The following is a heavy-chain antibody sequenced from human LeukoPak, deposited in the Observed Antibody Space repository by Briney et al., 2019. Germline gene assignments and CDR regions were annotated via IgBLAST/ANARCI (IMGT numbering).Heavy chain of an antibody. Sequence: GGPLRLSCAASGFTFSSHAMSWVRQAPGKGLEWVSAISGSGGNTYYADSVKGRFTISRDNSKNTLYLQMNSLRAEDTAVYYCAKDPILTGYYSTFDYWGQGTLVTVSS. CDR2: ISGSGGNT. V-gene: IGHV3-23*01. D-gene: IGHD3-9*01. CDR1: GFTFSSHA. J-gene: IGHJ4*02. CDR3: AKDPILTGYYSTFDY.